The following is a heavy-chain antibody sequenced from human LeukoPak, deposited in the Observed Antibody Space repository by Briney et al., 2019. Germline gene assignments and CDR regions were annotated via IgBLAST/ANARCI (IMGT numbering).Heavy chain of an antibody. V-gene: IGHV1-18*01. J-gene: IGHJ4*02. Sequence: GAAVKVSCKASGYIFINYGISWVRQAPGQGLEWMGWISGYNGNTNYAQKLQGRVTITTDTSKSTAYLELKSLRSDDTAVYYCARDLSSGWTTDWGQGTLVTVSS. CDR2: ISGYNGNT. D-gene: IGHD3-22*01. CDR3: ARDLSSGWTTD. CDR1: GYIFINYG.